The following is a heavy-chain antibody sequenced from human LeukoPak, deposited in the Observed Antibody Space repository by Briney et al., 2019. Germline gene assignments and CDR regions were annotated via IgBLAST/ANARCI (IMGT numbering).Heavy chain of an antibody. CDR2: ISYDGGNK. CDR1: GFTFSSYG. J-gene: IGHJ4*02. D-gene: IGHD2-2*01. V-gene: IGHV3-30*18. CDR3: AKDCSSTSCNPTPTD. Sequence: GGSLRLSCAASGFTFSSYGMHWVRQAPGKGLEWVAVISYDGGNKYYADSVKGRFTISRDNSKNTLYLQINSLRAEDTAVYYCAKDCSSTSCNPTPTDWGQGTLVTVSS.